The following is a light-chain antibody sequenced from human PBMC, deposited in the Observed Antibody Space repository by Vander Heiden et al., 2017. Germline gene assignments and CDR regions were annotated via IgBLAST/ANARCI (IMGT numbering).Light chain of an antibody. V-gene: IGKV3-15*01. CDR1: QSVSTN. J-gene: IGKJ1*01. CDR3: QQYNNWPPWT. Sequence: EIVMTQSPATLSVSPGDRATLSCRASQSVSTNLAWYQQKPGQGPRLLIFAASTRAPGVPDRISGSGSGTEFALTISSLQSEDFAVYFCQQYNNWPPWTFGQGTKVEIK. CDR2: AAS.